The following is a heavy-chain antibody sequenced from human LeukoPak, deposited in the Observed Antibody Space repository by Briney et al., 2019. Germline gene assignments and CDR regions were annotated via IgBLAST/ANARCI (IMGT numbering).Heavy chain of an antibody. CDR2: INHSGST. CDR3: ARRVAAGMFGY. J-gene: IGHJ4*02. V-gene: IGHV4-34*01. D-gene: IGHD6-13*01. CDR1: GGSFSGYY. Sequence: SETLSLTCAVYGGSFSGYYRSWIRQPPGKGLEWIGEINHSGSTNYNPSLKSRVTISVDTSKNQFSLKLSSVTAADTAVYYCARRVAAGMFGYWGQGTLVTVSS.